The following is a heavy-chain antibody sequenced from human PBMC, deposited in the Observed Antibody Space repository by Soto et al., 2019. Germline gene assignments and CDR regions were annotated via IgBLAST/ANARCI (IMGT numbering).Heavy chain of an antibody. CDR3: AVYGYGVSSAAY. Sequence: LRLSFAGSGLSFSNDWLSWVRQAPGKLLEWGANINQDGSERYYVDSVRGRFTISRDNVENSLYLQLNSLRPEDTAVYYCAVYGYGVSSAAYWGQGIRVTVSS. J-gene: IGHJ4*02. D-gene: IGHD4-17*01. V-gene: IGHV3-7*03. CDR2: INQDGSER. CDR1: GLSFSNDW.